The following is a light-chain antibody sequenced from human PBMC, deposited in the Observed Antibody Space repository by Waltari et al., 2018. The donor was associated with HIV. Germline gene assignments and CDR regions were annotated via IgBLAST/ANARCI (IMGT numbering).Light chain of an antibody. J-gene: IGKJ5*01. Sequence: DIQMTQSPSTLSASVGDRVTITCRDSQSISSWLAWYQQKPGKAPKLLIYRASILQSGVSSRFSGSGSGTEFTLTINSLQPDDFATYYCQHYDTDPISFGQGTRLEI. CDR2: RAS. V-gene: IGKV1-5*03. CDR3: QHYDTDPIS. CDR1: QSISSW.